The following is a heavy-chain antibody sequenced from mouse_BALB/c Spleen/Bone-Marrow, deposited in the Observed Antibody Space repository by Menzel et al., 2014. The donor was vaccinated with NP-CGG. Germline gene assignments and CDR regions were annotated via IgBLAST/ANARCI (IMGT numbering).Heavy chain of an antibody. Sequence: EVMLVESGAELVKPGASVKLSCTASGFNIKDTYMHWVKQRPEQGLEWIGRIDPANGNTKYDPKFQGKATITADTSSNTAYLQLSSLTSEDTAVYYCADYYYGSSLFAYWGQGTLVTVSA. CDR1: GFNIKDTY. CDR2: IDPANGNT. CDR3: ADYYYGSSLFAY. D-gene: IGHD1-1*01. J-gene: IGHJ3*01. V-gene: IGHV14-3*02.